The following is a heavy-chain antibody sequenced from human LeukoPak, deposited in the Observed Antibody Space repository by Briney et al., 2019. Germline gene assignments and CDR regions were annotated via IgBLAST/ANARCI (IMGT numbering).Heavy chain of an antibody. D-gene: IGHD2-2*02. CDR1: GDSISTNHW. CDR2: INHSGST. CDR3: ARVRCSSTSCYTWGRNYYGMDV. V-gene: IGHV4-4*02. J-gene: IGHJ6*02. Sequence: SGTLSLTCAVSGDSISTNHWWSWVRQPPGKGLEWIGEINHSGSTNYNPSLKSRVTISVDTSKNQFSLKLSSVTAADTAVYYCARVRCSSTSCYTWGRNYYGMDVWGQGTTVTVSS.